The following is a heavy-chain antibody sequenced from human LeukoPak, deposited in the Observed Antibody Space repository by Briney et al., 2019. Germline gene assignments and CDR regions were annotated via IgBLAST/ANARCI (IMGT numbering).Heavy chain of an antibody. J-gene: IGHJ4*02. D-gene: IGHD1-14*01. CDR1: GFTFSDYW. V-gene: IGHV3-7*03. CDR3: ARSPDGFDY. CDR2: IKPVGSEK. Sequence: PGGSLRLSCAASGFTFSDYWMSWVRQAPGKGLEWVANIKPVGSEKYYVDSVKGRFTISRDNAKNSVYLQMNGLRAEDTAVYYCARSPDGFDYWGQGTLVTVSS.